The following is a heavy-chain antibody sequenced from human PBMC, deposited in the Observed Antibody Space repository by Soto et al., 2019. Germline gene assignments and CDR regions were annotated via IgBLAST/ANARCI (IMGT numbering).Heavy chain of an antibody. CDR3: ARDHQCSPHYYYYGMDV. J-gene: IGHJ6*02. CDR1: GFTFSSYG. V-gene: IGHV3-33*01. Sequence: QVQLVESGGGVVQPGRSLRLSCAASGFTFSSYGMHWVRQAPGKGLEWVAVIWYDGSNKYYADSVKGRFTISRDNSKNTLYLQMNSLRAEDTAVYYCARDHQCSPHYYYYGMDVWGQGTTVTVSS. CDR2: IWYDGSNK. D-gene: IGHD2-8*01.